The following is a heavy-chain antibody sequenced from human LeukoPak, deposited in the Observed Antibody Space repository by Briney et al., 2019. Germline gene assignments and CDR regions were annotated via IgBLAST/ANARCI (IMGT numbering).Heavy chain of an antibody. V-gene: IGHV1-2*02. CDR2: INPNSGGT. J-gene: IGHJ4*02. CDR1: GYTFTGYY. CDR3: ARGQYYYDSSGYPVGYFDY. Sequence: ASVKVSCKASGYTFTGYYMRWVRQAPGQGLEWMGWINPNSGGTNYAQKFQGRVTMTRDTSISTAYMELSRLRSDDTAVYYCARGQYYYDSSGYPVGYFDYWGQGTLVTVSS. D-gene: IGHD3-22*01.